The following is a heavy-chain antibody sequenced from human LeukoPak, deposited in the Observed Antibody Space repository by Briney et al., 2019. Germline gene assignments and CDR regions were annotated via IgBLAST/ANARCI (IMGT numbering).Heavy chain of an antibody. Sequence: GGSLRLSCAASAFAVSNYWMTWVRQAPGKGLEWGANINEGGSEKNYVDSVKGRFTNSRDNAKNSLYLQMSSLRAEDTAVYYCARDIPGGASYLDSWGQGTLVTVSS. CDR3: ARDIPGGASYLDS. D-gene: IGHD5-18*01. V-gene: IGHV3-7*01. CDR1: AFAVSNYW. CDR2: INEGGSEK. J-gene: IGHJ5*01.